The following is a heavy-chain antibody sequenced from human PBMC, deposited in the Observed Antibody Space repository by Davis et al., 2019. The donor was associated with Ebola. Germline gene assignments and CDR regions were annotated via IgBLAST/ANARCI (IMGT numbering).Heavy chain of an antibody. CDR1: GYTLVSYY. V-gene: IGHV1-46*01. CDR3: VRDLRGWGDFDY. D-gene: IGHD3-10*01. Sequence: ASVKVSCKASGYTLVSYYAHWVRQAPGQGLEWMGIINPSGGTTTYAQKFHGRVTMTRDTSTNTLYMELSSLTSGDTAVYYCVRDLRGWGDFDYWGQGTLVTVSS. J-gene: IGHJ4*02. CDR2: INPSGGTT.